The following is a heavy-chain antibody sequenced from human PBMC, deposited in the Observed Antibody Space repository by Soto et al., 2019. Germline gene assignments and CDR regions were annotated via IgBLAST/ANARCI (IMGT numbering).Heavy chain of an antibody. CDR1: GYTFTGYY. V-gene: IGHV1-2*02. J-gene: IGHJ6*02. Sequence: ASVKVSCKASGYTFTGYYMHWVRQAPVQGLEWMGWINPNSGGTNYAQKFQGRVTMTRDTYISTAYMELIRLRSDDTAVYYCARGVYSSLYYYYYYGLDVWGQGNTVTVSS. CDR3: ARGVYSSLYYYYYYGLDV. CDR2: INPNSGGT. D-gene: IGHD6-19*01.